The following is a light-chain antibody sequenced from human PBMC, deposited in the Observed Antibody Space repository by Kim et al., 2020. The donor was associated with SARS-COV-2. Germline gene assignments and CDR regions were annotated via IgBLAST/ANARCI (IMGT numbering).Light chain of an antibody. J-gene: IGLJ2*01. Sequence: GQSVTISCPGTSGDVGGYNYVSWYQQHPGKAPKLMIFEVTKRPSGVPDRFSGSKSGNTAALTVSGLQAEDEADYYCTSYAGSHNLVVGGGTQLTVL. V-gene: IGLV2-8*01. CDR3: TSYAGSHNLV. CDR1: SGDVGGYNY. CDR2: EVT.